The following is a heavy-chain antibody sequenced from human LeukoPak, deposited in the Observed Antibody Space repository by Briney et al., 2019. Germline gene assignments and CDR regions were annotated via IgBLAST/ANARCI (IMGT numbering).Heavy chain of an antibody. V-gene: IGHV3-23*01. CDR2: ISGSGGST. J-gene: IGHJ4*02. CDR1: GFTFSSYA. Sequence: PGGSLRLSCAASGFTFSSYAMSWVRQAPGKGLEWVSAISGSGGSTYYADSVKGRFTISRDNSKNTLYLQMNSLRAEDTAVYYCAKVPPKYDYVWGSYRPFMYYFDYWGQGTLVTVSS. D-gene: IGHD3-16*02. CDR3: AKVPPKYDYVWGSYRPFMYYFDY.